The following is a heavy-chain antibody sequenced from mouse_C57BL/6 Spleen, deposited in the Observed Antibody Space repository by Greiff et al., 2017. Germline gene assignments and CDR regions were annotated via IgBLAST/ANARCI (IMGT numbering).Heavy chain of an antibody. CDR3: ARGDTVVADFDV. V-gene: IGHV1-80*01. Sequence: VQLQQSGAELVKPGASVKISCKASGYAFSSYWMNWVKQRPGKGLEWIGQIYPGDGDTNYNGKFKGKATLTADKSSSTAYMQLSSLTSEDSAVYFCARGDTVVADFDVWGTGTTVTVSS. D-gene: IGHD1-1*01. J-gene: IGHJ1*03. CDR2: IYPGDGDT. CDR1: GYAFSSYW.